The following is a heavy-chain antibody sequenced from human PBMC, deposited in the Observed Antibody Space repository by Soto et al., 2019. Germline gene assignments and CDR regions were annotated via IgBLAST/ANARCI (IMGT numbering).Heavy chain of an antibody. D-gene: IGHD3-3*01. V-gene: IGHV4-59*01. J-gene: IGHJ4*02. CDR3: ARGRAFWSGYSY. CDR1: GGSISSYY. CDR2: IYYSGST. Sequence: SETLSLTCSVSGGSISSYYWSWIRQPPGKGLEWIGYIYYSGSTNYNPSLKSRVTISVDTSKNQFSLKLSSVTAADTAVYYCARGRAFWSGYSYWGQGTLVTVSS.